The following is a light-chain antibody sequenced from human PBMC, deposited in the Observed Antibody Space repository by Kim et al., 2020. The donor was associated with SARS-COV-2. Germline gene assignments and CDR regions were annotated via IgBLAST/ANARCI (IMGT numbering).Light chain of an antibody. V-gene: IGKV1-27*01. CDR1: QDISTY. CDR2: AAS. CDR3: QKYNRVPLT. J-gene: IGKJ4*01. Sequence: DIQMTQSPSSLSVSAGDRVTITCRASQDISTYLAWYQQKPGKVPTLLIYAASNMQSGVPSRFSGSGSGTDFTLTISSLQPEDVATYYCQKYNRVPLTFGGGTKVDIK.